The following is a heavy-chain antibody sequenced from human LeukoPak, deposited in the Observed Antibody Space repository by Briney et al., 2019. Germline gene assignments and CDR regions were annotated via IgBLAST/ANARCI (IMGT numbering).Heavy chain of an antibody. CDR1: GYTFTSYA. D-gene: IGHD3-9*01. J-gene: IGHJ4*02. V-gene: IGHV1-3*01. Sequence: GASVKVSCKASGYTFTSYAMHWVRQAPGQRLEWMGWINAGNGNTKYSQKFQGRVTITRDTSASTAYMELSSLRFEDTAVYYCAGDYDILTGYYNFDYWGQGTLVTVSS. CDR2: INAGNGNT. CDR3: AGDYDILTGYYNFDY.